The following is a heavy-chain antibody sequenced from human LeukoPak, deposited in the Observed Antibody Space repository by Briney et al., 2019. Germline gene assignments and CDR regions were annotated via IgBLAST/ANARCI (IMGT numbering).Heavy chain of an antibody. V-gene: IGHV4-61*02. Sequence: SQTLSLTCTVSGGSISSGSYYWSWIRQPAGKGLEWIGRIYTSGSTNYNPSLKSRVTISVDTSKNQFSLKLSSVTAADTAVYYCARSIVVVPAAAYLDAFDIWGQGTMVTVPS. CDR2: IYTSGST. J-gene: IGHJ3*02. CDR3: ARSIVVVPAAAYLDAFDI. D-gene: IGHD2-2*01. CDR1: GGSISSGSYY.